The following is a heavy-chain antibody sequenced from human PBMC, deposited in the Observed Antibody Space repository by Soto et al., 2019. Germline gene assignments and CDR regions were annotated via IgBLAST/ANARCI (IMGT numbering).Heavy chain of an antibody. CDR2: ISGTGGTI. D-gene: IGHD2-15*01. CDR3: VHCSGGSCYQKWFGP. CDR1: GFTFGSYA. J-gene: IGHJ5*02. Sequence: EVQLVESGGGLVQPGGSLRLSCAASGFTFGSYAMAWVRQAPGKGLEWVSSISGTGGTIFYADSVKGRFTISRDNSKNTLYLQMNILRVEDTAVYFCVHCSGGSCYQKWFGPWGQGTLVTVSS. V-gene: IGHV3-23*04.